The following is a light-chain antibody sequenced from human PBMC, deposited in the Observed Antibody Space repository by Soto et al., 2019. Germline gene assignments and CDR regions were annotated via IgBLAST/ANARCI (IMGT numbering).Light chain of an antibody. J-gene: IGKJ1*01. V-gene: IGKV1-9*01. CDR3: QQYDSSPRT. Sequence: DIQLTQSPSFLSASVGDRVTITCRASQGISSYLAWYQQKPGKAPKLLIYAASTLQSGVPSRFSGSGSGTEFTLTISSLQPDDFAVYYCQQYDSSPRTFGQGTKVDI. CDR2: AAS. CDR1: QGISSY.